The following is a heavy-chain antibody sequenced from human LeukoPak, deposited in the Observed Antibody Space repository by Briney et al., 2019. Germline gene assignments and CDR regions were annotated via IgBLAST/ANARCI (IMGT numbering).Heavy chain of an antibody. V-gene: IGHV1-2*02. Sequence: ASVKVSCKASGYTFTGYYMYWVRQAPGQGLEWMAWINPNSGGTNYAQKFQGRVTMTRDTSISTAYMHLSRLRCNGTAVDSSAVWGNCSSNSSIGESDPWGQGTLVTASS. CDR2: INPNSGGT. CDR3: AVWGNCSSNSSIGESDP. CDR1: GYTFTGYY. D-gene: IGHD2-2*01. J-gene: IGHJ5*02.